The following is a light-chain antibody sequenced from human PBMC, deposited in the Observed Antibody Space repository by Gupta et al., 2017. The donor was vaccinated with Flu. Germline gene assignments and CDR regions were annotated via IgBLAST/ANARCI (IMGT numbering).Light chain of an antibody. CDR1: QSLLHSNEYNY. V-gene: IGKV2-28*01. CDR3: IQALQPPPVT. Sequence: EIVLTQSPLSLPVTAGAPASISCRSSQSLLHSNEYNYLDWYLQKPGQYPQLLIYLCFNRAAWVPARFSGSGSGTTVNLQISRGEAEDVVVDYCIQALQPPPVTFGGGTKVEIK. CDR2: LCF. J-gene: IGKJ4*01.